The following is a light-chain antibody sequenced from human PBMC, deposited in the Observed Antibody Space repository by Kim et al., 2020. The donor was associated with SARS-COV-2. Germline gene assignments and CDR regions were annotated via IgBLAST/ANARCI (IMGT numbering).Light chain of an antibody. Sequence: CPGEQATLACRASQSVSSYLAWYQQKPGQAPRLLIYDASNRATGIPARFSGSGSGTDFTLTISSLEPEDFAVYYCQQRSNWPRRTFGQGTKVDIK. V-gene: IGKV3-11*01. CDR2: DAS. CDR1: QSVSSY. CDR3: QQRSNWPRRT. J-gene: IGKJ1*01.